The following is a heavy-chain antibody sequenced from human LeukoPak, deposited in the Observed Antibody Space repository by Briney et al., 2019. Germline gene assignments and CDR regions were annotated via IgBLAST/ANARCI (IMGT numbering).Heavy chain of an antibody. J-gene: IGHJ6*03. V-gene: IGHV4-39*07. Sequence: PSETLSLTCTVSGGSINNSSYYWGWIRQPPGKGLEWIGSIHRGGTTYYKSSLKSRVTLSVDTSKNQFSLNLRSLTAADTAVYYCAREGPRAAGVYYYYYYMDVWGKGTTVTISS. D-gene: IGHD6-13*01. CDR1: GGSINNSSYY. CDR3: AREGPRAAGVYYYYYYMDV. CDR2: IHRGGTT.